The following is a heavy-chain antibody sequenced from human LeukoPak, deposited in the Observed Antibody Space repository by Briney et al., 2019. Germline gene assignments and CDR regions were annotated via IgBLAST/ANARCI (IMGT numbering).Heavy chain of an antibody. CDR2: INSDGSST. CDR1: GFTFSSYW. V-gene: IGHV3-74*01. Sequence: GGSLRLSCAASGFTFSSYWMHWVRQAPGKGLVWVSRINSDGSSTSYADSVKGRFTISRDNAKNALYLQMNSLRAEDTAVYYCARGTRVAATPGWFDPWGRGTLVTVSS. J-gene: IGHJ5*02. D-gene: IGHD2-15*01. CDR3: ARGTRVAATPGWFDP.